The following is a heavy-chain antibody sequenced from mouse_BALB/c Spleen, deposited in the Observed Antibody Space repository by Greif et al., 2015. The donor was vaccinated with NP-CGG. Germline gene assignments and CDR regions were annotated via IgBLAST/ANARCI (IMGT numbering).Heavy chain of an antibody. CDR2: IYPGDGST. J-gene: IGHJ2*01. D-gene: IGHD2-3*01. CDR1: GYTFTSYY. CDR3: ARPIYDGYYPHFDY. Sequence: VQLQQSGPELVKPGASVKMSCKASGYTFTSYYIHWVKQRPGQGLEWIGWIYPGDGSTKYNEKFKGKTTLTADKSSSTAYMLLSSLTSEDSAIYFCARPIYDGYYPHFDYWGQGTTLTVSS. V-gene: IGHV1S56*01.